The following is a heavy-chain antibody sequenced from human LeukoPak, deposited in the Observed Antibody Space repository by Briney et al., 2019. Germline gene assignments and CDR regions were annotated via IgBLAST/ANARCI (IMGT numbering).Heavy chain of an antibody. D-gene: IGHD2-21*02. J-gene: IGHJ4*02. Sequence: QTGGSLRLSCAASGFTFRNYVIHWVRQAPGKGLEWVAVTSSDLNVKLYADSVKGRFTISRDNSKNTLYLQMNSLRTEDTAVYYCARAGCQGGDCYSVLDYWGQGTLVTVSS. CDR1: GFTFRNYV. V-gene: IGHV3-30-3*01. CDR3: ARAGCQGGDCYSVLDY. CDR2: TSSDLNVK.